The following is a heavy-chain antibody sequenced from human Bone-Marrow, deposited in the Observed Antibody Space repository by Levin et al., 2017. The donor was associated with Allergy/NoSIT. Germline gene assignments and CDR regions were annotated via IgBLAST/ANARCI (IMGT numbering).Heavy chain of an antibody. Sequence: ASMKVSCKASGYTFTSYYMHWVRQAPGQGLEWMGIINPSGGSPTYAQKFQGRVTMTRDTSTSTVYMELSSLRSEDTAVYYCAREFVVVVVATAPPRDADAFDIWGQGAMVTVSS. CDR3: AREFVVVVVATAPPRDADAFDI. V-gene: IGHV1-46*01. D-gene: IGHD2-15*01. J-gene: IGHJ3*02. CDR1: GYTFTSYY. CDR2: INPSGGSP.